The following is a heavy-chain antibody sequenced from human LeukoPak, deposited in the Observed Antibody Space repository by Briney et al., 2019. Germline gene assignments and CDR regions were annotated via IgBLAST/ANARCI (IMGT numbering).Heavy chain of an antibody. CDR3: ARGGPFQSSSWTVYYFDY. J-gene: IGHJ4*02. CDR1: GYTFTNYG. CDR2: ISPYNGNT. D-gene: IGHD6-13*01. V-gene: IGHV1-18*01. Sequence: ASVKVSCKASGYTFTNYGVSWVRQAPGQGLEWMGWISPYNGNTNSAQKLQGRVTMTTDTSTSTAYMDLRSLRPDDTAVYYCARGGPFQSSSWTVYYFDYWGQGTLVTVSS.